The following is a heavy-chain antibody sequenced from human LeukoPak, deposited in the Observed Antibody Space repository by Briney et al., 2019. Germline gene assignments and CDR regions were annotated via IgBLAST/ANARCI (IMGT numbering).Heavy chain of an antibody. D-gene: IGHD2-2*02. V-gene: IGHV1-18*01. CDR1: GYTFTRYG. J-gene: IGHJ6*03. CDR3: VRDGHRLYDYYYYYMDV. CDR2: ISVYNGHT. Sequence: GASVKVSCKASGYTFTRYGISWVRQAPGQRLEWMGWISVYNGHTNYTQKLQGRVTMTTDTSTSTAYMELRSLRSDDTAVYFCVRDGHRLYDYYYYYMDVWGKGTTVTVSS.